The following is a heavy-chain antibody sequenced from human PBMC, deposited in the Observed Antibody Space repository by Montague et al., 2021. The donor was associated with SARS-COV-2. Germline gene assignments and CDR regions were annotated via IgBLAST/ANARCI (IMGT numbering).Heavy chain of an antibody. Sequence: SETLSLTCTVSDGSISSSSYYWGWIRQPPGKGLEWIGNMYYSGSTYYNPSLKSRVTISIDTSKNQFSLKLSSVTAADTAVYYCARDDIVLQGVTKGMDDWGQGTTVTVSS. CDR3: ARDDIVLQGVTKGMDD. CDR2: MYYSGST. D-gene: IGHD3-10*01. J-gene: IGHJ6*02. V-gene: IGHV4-39*07. CDR1: DGSISSSSYY.